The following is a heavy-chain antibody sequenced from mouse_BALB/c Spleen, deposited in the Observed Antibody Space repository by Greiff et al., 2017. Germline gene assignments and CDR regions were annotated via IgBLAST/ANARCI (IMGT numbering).Heavy chain of an antibody. Sequence: EVQRVESGGGLVQPGGSRKLSCAASGFTFSSFGMHWVRQAPEKGLEWVAYISSGSSTIYYADTVKGRFTISRDNPKNTLFLQMTSLRSEDTAMYYCARNYGNYQAWFAYWGQGTLVTVSA. D-gene: IGHD2-1*01. J-gene: IGHJ3*01. CDR2: ISSGSSTI. CDR3: ARNYGNYQAWFAY. V-gene: IGHV5-17*02. CDR1: GFTFSSFG.